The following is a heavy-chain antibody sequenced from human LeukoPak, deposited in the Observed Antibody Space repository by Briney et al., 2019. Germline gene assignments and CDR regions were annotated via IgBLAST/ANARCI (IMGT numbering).Heavy chain of an antibody. CDR2: ISGSGGST. CDR3: AKAPVRGGVVVPAAMLGDY. Sequence: PGGSLRLSCAASGFTFSSYAMSWVRRAPGKGLEWVSAISGSGGSTYYADSVKGRFTISRDNSKNTLYLQMNSLRAEDTAVYYCAKAPVRGGVVVPAAMLGDYWGQGTLVTVSS. D-gene: IGHD2-2*01. CDR1: GFTFSSYA. V-gene: IGHV3-23*01. J-gene: IGHJ4*02.